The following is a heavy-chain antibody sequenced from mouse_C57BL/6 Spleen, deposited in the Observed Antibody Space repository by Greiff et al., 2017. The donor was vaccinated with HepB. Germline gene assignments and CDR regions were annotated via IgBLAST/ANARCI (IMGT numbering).Heavy chain of an antibody. CDR1: GYTFTSYW. CDR2: IYPGSGST. V-gene: IGHV1-55*01. Sequence: QVQLQQPGAELVKPGASVKMSCKASGYTFTSYWITWVKQRPGQGLEWIGDIYPGSGSTNYNEKFKSKATLTVDTSSSTAYIQLSSLTSEDSAVYYCAREGTYYYGSSHFDCWGQGTTLTVSS. CDR3: AREGTYYYGSSHFDC. J-gene: IGHJ2*01. D-gene: IGHD1-1*01.